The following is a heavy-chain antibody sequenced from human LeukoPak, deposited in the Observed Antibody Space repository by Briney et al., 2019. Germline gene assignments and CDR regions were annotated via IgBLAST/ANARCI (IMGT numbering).Heavy chain of an antibody. CDR2: IIPIFGTA. CDR3: ARGLQRGLYYFDY. J-gene: IGHJ4*02. D-gene: IGHD5-24*01. Sequence: GSSVKVSCKASGGTFSSYAISWVRQAPGQGLEWMGGIIPIFGTANYAQKFQGRVTITANESTSTAYMELSSLRSEDTAVYYCARGLQRGLYYFDYWGQGTLVTVSS. V-gene: IGHV1-69*01. CDR1: GGTFSSYA.